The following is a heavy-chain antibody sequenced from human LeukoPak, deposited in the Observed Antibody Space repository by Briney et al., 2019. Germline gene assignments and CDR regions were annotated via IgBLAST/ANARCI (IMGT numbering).Heavy chain of an antibody. J-gene: IGHJ4*02. Sequence: SETLSLTCTVSGGSISSYYWSWIRQPPGKGLEWIGYIHYSGSTKYNPSLKSRASISLDTSKNQFSLKVNSVTAADTAVYYCARVASSGWSGGPFEYWGQGTLVTVSS. CDR1: GGSISSYY. V-gene: IGHV4-59*01. CDR3: ARVASSGWSGGPFEY. CDR2: IHYSGST. D-gene: IGHD6-19*01.